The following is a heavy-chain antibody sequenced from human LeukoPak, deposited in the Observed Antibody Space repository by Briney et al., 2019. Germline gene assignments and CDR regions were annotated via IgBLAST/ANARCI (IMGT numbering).Heavy chain of an antibody. V-gene: IGHV4-59*08. CDR1: GGSMSPYH. D-gene: IGHD1-1*01. Sequence: SETLSLTCTVSGGSMSPYHWGWIRQPPGKGLEWIGYIYYSGSTNYNPSLKSRVTISVDTSKNQFSLKLSSVTAADTAVYYCARHGGWNDAFDIWGQGTMVTVSS. J-gene: IGHJ3*02. CDR2: IYYSGST. CDR3: ARHGGWNDAFDI.